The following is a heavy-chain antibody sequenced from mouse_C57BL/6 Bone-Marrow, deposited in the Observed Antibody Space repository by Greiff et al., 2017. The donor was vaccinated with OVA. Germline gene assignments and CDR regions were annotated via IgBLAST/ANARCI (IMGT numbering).Heavy chain of an antibody. J-gene: IGHJ2*01. CDR3: ARDYYDYDLYYFDY. Sequence: EVMLVESGGDLVKPGGSLKLSCAASGFTFSSYGMSWVRQTPDKRLEWVATISSGGSYTYYPDSVKGRFTISRDNAKNTLYLQMSSLKSEDTAMYYCARDYYDYDLYYFDYWGQGTTLTVSS. CDR2: ISSGGSYT. V-gene: IGHV5-6*02. CDR1: GFTFSSYG. D-gene: IGHD2-4*01.